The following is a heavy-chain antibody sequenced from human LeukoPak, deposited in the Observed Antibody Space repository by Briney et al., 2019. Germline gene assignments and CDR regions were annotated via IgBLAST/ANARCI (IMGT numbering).Heavy chain of an antibody. CDR1: GGSFSGYY. D-gene: IGHD3-3*01. CDR3: ARARLRFLEWLSPFDY. V-gene: IGHV4-34*01. Sequence: SETLSLTCAVYGGSFSGYYWSWIRQPPGKGLEWIGEINHSGNTNYNPSLKSRVTISVDTSKNQFSLKLNSVTAADTAVYYCARARLRFLEWLSPFDYWGQGTLVTVSS. CDR2: INHSGNT. J-gene: IGHJ4*02.